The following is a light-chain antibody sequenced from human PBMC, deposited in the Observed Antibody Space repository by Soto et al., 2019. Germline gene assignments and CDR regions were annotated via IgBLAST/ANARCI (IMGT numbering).Light chain of an antibody. J-gene: IGKJ5*01. CDR1: QNILYSSNHKHY. CDR2: WAS. CDR3: EQYYSIPPG. Sequence: DIVMTQSPDSLAVSLGEKATINCKSSQNILYSSNHKHYLAWYQQKPGQPTKLPIYWASTRESGDPDRCSGSGSGTDLTGTISSLQAEDVAIDYCEQYYSIPPGFGQGTRLEIK. V-gene: IGKV4-1*01.